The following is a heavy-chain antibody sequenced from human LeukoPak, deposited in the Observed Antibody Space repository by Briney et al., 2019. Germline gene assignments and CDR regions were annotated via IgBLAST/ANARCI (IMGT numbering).Heavy chain of an antibody. CDR2: IYYSGST. D-gene: IGHD3-3*01. CDR3: ARVGYDFWSGYFARLDYYYMDV. V-gene: IGHV4-59*12. CDR1: GGSISSYY. J-gene: IGHJ6*03. Sequence: PSETLSLTCTVSGGSISSYYWSWIRQPPGKGLEWIGYIYYSGSTNYNPSLKSRVTISVDTSKNQFSLKLSSVTAADTAVYYCARVGYDFWSGYFARLDYYYMDVWGKGTTVTVSS.